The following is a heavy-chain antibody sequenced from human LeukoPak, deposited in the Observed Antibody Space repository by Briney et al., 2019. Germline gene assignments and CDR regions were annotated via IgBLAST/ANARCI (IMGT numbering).Heavy chain of an antibody. Sequence: PSETLSLTCAVYGGSFSGYYWSWVRQPPGKGLEWIGEINHSGSTNYNPSLKSRGTISVDTSKNQFSLKLSSVTAADTAVYYCARVYSTTPEYYYYGMDVWGQGATVTVSS. CDR3: ARVYSTTPEYYYYGMDV. CDR1: GGSFSGYY. CDR2: INHSGST. D-gene: IGHD6-13*01. J-gene: IGHJ6*02. V-gene: IGHV4-34*01.